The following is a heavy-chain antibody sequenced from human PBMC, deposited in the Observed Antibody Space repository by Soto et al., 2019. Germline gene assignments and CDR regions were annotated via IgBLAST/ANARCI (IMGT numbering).Heavy chain of an antibody. D-gene: IGHD6-19*01. J-gene: IGHJ3*02. V-gene: IGHV4-30-4*01. CDR3: ARDHGSGWYGDAFDI. CDR2: IYYSGST. CDR1: GGSISSGDYY. Sequence: QVQLQESGPGLVKPSQTLSLTCTVSGGSISSGDYYWSWIRQPPGKGLEWIGYIYYSGSTYYNPSLKSLVTIXXDXSXXQFSLKLSSVTAADTAVYYCARDHGSGWYGDAFDIWGQGTMVTVSS.